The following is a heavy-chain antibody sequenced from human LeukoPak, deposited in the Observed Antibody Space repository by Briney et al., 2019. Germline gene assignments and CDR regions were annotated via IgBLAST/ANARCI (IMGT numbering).Heavy chain of an antibody. CDR3: ARDGYYYDSSGYYYRSNFDY. Sequence: TSETLSLTCTVSGGSISSYYWSWIRQPPGKGLEWIGYIYYSGSTNYNPSLKSRVTISVDTSKNQFSLKLSSVTAADTAVYYCARDGYYYDSSGYYYRSNFDYWGQGTLVTVSS. CDR2: IYYSGST. CDR1: GGSISSYY. V-gene: IGHV4-59*12. D-gene: IGHD3-22*01. J-gene: IGHJ4*02.